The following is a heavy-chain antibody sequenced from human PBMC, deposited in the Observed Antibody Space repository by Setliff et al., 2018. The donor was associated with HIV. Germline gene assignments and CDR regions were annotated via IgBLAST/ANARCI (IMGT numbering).Heavy chain of an antibody. V-gene: IGHV3-23*01. Sequence: HPGGSLRLSCAASGFSFSNYAMSWVRQAPGEGLEWVSSVIRGGHNTFYADSVKGRFTISRDNSKDTLYLQMSGLTAEDTAIYYCAKTLVVVASPLDFWGQGTLVTVSS. CDR2: VIRGGHNT. D-gene: IGHD2-15*01. CDR3: AKTLVVVASPLDF. J-gene: IGHJ4*02. CDR1: GFSFSNYA.